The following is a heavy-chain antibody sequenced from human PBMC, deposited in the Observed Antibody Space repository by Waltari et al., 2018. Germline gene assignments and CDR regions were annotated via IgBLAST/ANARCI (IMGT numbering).Heavy chain of an antibody. V-gene: IGHV4-38-2*02. CDR3: ARAQGGNSDRAFHI. D-gene: IGHD2-21*01. CDR2: IYQTGST. Sequence: QVQLQESGPGLVKPSETLSLTCTVSGYSISSGYFWGWLRQPPGKGLEWIGTIYQTGSTYYSPYLKSRVGISVDTSKIQFSLKLTSVTAADTAVFYCARAQGGNSDRAFHIWGQGTLVTVSS. J-gene: IGHJ3*02. CDR1: GYSISSGYF.